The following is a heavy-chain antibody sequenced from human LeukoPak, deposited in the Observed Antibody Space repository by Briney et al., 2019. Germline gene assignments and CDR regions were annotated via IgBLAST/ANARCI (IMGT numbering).Heavy chain of an antibody. CDR3: ARTRSGYYYASSWFDP. CDR1: GFTFSSYA. D-gene: IGHD3-22*01. Sequence: GSLRLSCAASGFTFSSYAMSWVRQAPGKGLEWVSAISGSGGSTYYADSVKGRFTISRDNSKNTLYLQMNSLRAEDTAVYYCARTRSGYYYASSWFDPWGQGTLVTVSS. J-gene: IGHJ5*02. V-gene: IGHV3-23*01. CDR2: ISGSGGST.